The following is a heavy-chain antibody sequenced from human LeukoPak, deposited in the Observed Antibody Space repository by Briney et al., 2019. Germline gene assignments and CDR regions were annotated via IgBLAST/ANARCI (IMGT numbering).Heavy chain of an antibody. D-gene: IGHD3-10*01. CDR2: INPSGGST. CDR3: ASVNGYGSGSYYLLVH. Sequence: ASVKVSCKASGYTFTSYYMHWVRQAPGQGLELMGIINPSGGSTSYAQKFQGRVTMTRDTSTSTVYMELSSLRSEDTAVYYCASVNGYGSGSYYLLVHWGQGTLVTVSS. J-gene: IGHJ4*02. CDR1: GYTFTSYY. V-gene: IGHV1-46*01.